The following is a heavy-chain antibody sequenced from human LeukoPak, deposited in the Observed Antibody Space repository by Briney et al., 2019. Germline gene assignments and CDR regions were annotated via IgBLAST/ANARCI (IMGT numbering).Heavy chain of an antibody. J-gene: IGHJ5*02. CDR3: ASLSQGGWFDP. CDR2: MYYSGIT. V-gene: IGHV4-59*01. CDR1: GGSISSYY. Sequence: SETLSLTCTVSGGSISSYYWIWIRQPPGKGLEWIGYMYYSGITNYNPSLESRVTISVDTSKNHFSLKLSSVTAADTAVYYCASLSQGGWFDPWGQGTLVTVSS.